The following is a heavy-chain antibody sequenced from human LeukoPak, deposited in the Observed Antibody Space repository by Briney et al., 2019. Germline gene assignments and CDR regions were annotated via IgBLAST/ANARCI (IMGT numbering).Heavy chain of an antibody. CDR3: ASGYSSSSFDY. D-gene: IGHD6-6*01. J-gene: IGHJ4*02. CDR1: GGSISSNSYY. V-gene: IGHV4-39*01. CDR2: IYYTENT. Sequence: SETLSLTCTVSGGSISSNSYYWGWIRQPPGKGLEWIGSIYYTENTYYSPSLKSRVTMSVDTSKNQFSLKLSSVAAADTAVYYCASGYSSSSFDYWGPGTLVTVSS.